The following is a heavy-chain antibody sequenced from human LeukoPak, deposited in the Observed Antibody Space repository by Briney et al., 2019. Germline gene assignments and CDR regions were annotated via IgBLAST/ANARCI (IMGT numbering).Heavy chain of an antibody. J-gene: IGHJ4*02. V-gene: IGHV4-31*03. D-gene: IGHD1-7*01. Sequence: SQTLSLTCTVSGGSISSGGYYWSSIRQHPGKGLEWIGYIYYSGSTYYNPSLKSRVTISVDTSKNQFSLKLSSVTAADTAVYYCASLYGEEELYWGQGTLVTVSS. CDR3: ASLYGEEELY. CDR1: GGSISSGGYY. CDR2: IYYSGST.